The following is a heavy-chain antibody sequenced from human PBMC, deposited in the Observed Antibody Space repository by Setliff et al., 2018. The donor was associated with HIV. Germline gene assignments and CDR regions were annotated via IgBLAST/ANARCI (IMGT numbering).Heavy chain of an antibody. V-gene: IGHV1-2*02. CDR3: ARSATFLEVGVAK. D-gene: IGHD2-15*01. J-gene: IGHJ4*02. CDR2: INPNSGAT. Sequence: ASVKVSCKASGYTFTDYFVHWVRQAPGQGLEWMGWINPNSGATNYVQDFQGRVPMTRDTSINTVYMELTSLRSDDTAIYYCARSATFLEVGVAKWGPGTLVTVSS. CDR1: GYTFTDYF.